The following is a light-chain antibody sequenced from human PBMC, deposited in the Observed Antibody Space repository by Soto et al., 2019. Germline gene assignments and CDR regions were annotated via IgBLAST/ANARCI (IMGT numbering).Light chain of an antibody. CDR1: QSVTNNY. V-gene: IGKV3-20*01. CDR2: GFL. CDR3: HQYGSSPPYT. J-gene: IGKJ2*01. Sequence: EVVLTQSPGTLSLSPGESATLSCRASQSVTNNYFAWYQQRPGQAPRLLIFGFLDRATGIPDRFSGSGSGTDFTLTISRLEPEDFAVYYCHQYGSSPPYTFGLGTKLEIK.